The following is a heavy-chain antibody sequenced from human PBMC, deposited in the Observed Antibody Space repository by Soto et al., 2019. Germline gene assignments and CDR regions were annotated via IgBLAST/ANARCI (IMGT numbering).Heavy chain of an antibody. CDR1: GFTFSSFS. V-gene: IGHV3-48*01. J-gene: IGHJ4*02. CDR2: ISSSSGTT. D-gene: IGHD6-19*01. Sequence: EVQLVESGGGLVQPGGSRRLSGAAPGFTFSSFSMNWVRQAPGKGLEWVSYISSSSGTTHYADSVKGGFTISRDNAKNSLYLQMNSLRAEDTAVYYCARDIAVDLDYWGQGTLVTVSS. CDR3: ARDIAVDLDY.